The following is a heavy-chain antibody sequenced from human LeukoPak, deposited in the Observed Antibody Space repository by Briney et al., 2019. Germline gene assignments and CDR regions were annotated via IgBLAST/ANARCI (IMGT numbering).Heavy chain of an antibody. D-gene: IGHD3-3*01. Sequence: PSETLSLTCTVSGDSISRSSDYWGWIRQPPGKGPEWIGTIHYSGSTYYNTSLKSRVTISVDTSKNQFSLKLRSVTAADTAVYYCARDHQGTYFDFWSGSKANNYYYMDVWGKGTTVTVSS. CDR3: ARDHQGTYFDFWSGSKANNYYYMDV. CDR1: GDSISRSSDY. V-gene: IGHV4-39*07. CDR2: IHYSGST. J-gene: IGHJ6*03.